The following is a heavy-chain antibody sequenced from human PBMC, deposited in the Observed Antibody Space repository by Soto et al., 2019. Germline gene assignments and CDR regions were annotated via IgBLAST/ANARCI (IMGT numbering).Heavy chain of an antibody. CDR1: GYTFTSYD. Sequence: QVQLVQSGAEVKRPGASVKVSCKASGYTFTSYDCNWVRQDPGQGLEWMGWVNPNSGNTDYAQKFQGRVTMTRNTSIRTAYLELSILRSEATAVYYCARASYLDPAFDIWGQGTMVTVSS. J-gene: IGHJ3*02. CDR2: VNPNSGNT. CDR3: ARASYLDPAFDI. D-gene: IGHD2-2*03. V-gene: IGHV1-8*01.